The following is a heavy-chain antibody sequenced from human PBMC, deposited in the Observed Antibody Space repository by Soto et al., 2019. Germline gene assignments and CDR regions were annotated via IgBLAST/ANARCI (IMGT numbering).Heavy chain of an antibody. D-gene: IGHD2-2*01. J-gene: IGHJ4*02. V-gene: IGHV3-33*01. CDR3: ARDYTSTSYGFDS. Sequence: QVQLVESGGGVVQPGRSLRLSCAASGFTFSSYGMHWVRQAPGKGLEWVAVIWYDGSNKYYADSVKGRFTISRDNSKNTLYLQMNSLRAEDTAVYYCARDYTSTSYGFDSWGQGTLVTVSS. CDR2: IWYDGSNK. CDR1: GFTFSSYG.